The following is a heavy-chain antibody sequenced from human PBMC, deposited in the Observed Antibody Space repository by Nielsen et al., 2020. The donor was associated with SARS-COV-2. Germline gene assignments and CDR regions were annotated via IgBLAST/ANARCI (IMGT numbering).Heavy chain of an antibody. CDR3: ARDHHESGYSYADC. J-gene: IGHJ4*02. D-gene: IGHD5-18*01. Sequence: SLKISCAASGFTFSSYAMHWVRQAPGKGLEWVAVISYDGSNKYYADSVKGRFTISRDNSKNTLYLQINSLRAEDTAVYYCARDHHESGYSYADCWGQGTLVTVSS. CDR2: ISYDGSNK. CDR1: GFTFSSYA. V-gene: IGHV3-30-3*01.